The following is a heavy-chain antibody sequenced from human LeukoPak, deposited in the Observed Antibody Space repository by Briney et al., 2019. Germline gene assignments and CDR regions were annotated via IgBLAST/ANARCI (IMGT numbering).Heavy chain of an antibody. D-gene: IGHD3-9*01. CDR2: ISNDGSSE. CDR1: GFSFRTYT. V-gene: IGHV3-30*04. J-gene: IGHJ4*02. CDR3: AYVGETPYLTHYYDS. Sequence: GGSLRLSCAASGFSFRTYTMLWLRQAPGRGLEWVALISNDGSSEFYADSVKGRFTISRNRSKDTLYLQMNSLRLDDTAVYYCAYVGETPYLTHYYDSWGQGTLVTVSS.